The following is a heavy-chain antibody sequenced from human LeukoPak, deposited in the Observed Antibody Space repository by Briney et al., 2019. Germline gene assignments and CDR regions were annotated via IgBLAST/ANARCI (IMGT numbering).Heavy chain of an antibody. CDR1: GGSFSGYY. D-gene: IGHD2-8*01. J-gene: IGHJ4*02. CDR2: INYSGST. CDR3: ARRRFVRGPDVVNPFDY. Sequence: SGTLSLTCAVYGGSFSGYYWSWIRQPPGKGLEWIGSINYSGSTYYNPSLKSRVTISVDTSKNQFSLKLSSVTAADTAVYYCARRRFVRGPDVVNPFDYWGQGTLVTVSS. V-gene: IGHV4-34*01.